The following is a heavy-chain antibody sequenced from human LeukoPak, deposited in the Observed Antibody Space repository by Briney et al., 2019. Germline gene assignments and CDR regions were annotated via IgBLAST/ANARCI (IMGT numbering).Heavy chain of an antibody. D-gene: IGHD3-10*01. CDR2: ISYDGSNK. J-gene: IGHJ5*02. CDR1: GFTFSSYG. V-gene: IGHV3-30*03. CDR3: ARERFTMVRGVNVVWFDP. Sequence: GGSLRLSCAASGFTFSSYGMHWVRQAPGKGLEWVAVISYDGSNKYYADSVKGRFTISRDNSKNTLYLQMNSLRAEDTAVYYCARERFTMVRGVNVVWFDPWGQGTLVTVSS.